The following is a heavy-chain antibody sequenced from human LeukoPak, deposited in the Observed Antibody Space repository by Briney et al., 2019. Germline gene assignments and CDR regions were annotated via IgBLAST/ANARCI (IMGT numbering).Heavy chain of an antibody. CDR2: SYYSGST. CDR1: GGSISSSSFY. CDR3: ARAKYGSGSYLFDY. Sequence: PSETLSLTCTVSGGSISSSSFYWDWIRQPPGKGLEWIGYSYYSGSTYYNPSLKSRVTISLDTSKNQFSLNLSSVTAADTAIYYCARAKYGSGSYLFDYWGQGTLVTVSS. J-gene: IGHJ4*02. D-gene: IGHD3-10*01. V-gene: IGHV4-30-4*08.